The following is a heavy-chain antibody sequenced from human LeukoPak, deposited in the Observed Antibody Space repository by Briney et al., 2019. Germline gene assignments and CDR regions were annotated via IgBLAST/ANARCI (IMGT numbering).Heavy chain of an antibody. V-gene: IGHV4-59*02. CDR2: VSHSGNT. Sequence: SETLSLTCTFSGGSVSTYYWSWIRQPPGKELEWIGYVSHSGNTNCNPSLKSRLTMSLDTSKNHFSLRLSSVNAADTAVYYCARAGSGWSFDYWGQGSLVTVSS. D-gene: IGHD6-19*01. J-gene: IGHJ4*02. CDR3: ARAGSGWSFDY. CDR1: GGSVSTYY.